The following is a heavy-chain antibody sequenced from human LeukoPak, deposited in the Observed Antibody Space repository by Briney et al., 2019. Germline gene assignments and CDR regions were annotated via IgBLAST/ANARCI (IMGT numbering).Heavy chain of an antibody. J-gene: IGHJ6*02. CDR3: AREGRFGVPAAMRGLLYYYYYGMDV. Sequence: PSETPSLTCTVSGDSISSHYLGWIRQPAGKGLEWIGITSGTGNYNPSLKSRVSMSVDTSRSLVSLTLTSVTAADTAVYYCAREGRFGVPAAMRGLLYYYYYGMDVWGQGTAVTVSS. CDR1: GDSISSHY. V-gene: IGHV4-4*07. CDR2: TSGTG. D-gene: IGHD2-2*01.